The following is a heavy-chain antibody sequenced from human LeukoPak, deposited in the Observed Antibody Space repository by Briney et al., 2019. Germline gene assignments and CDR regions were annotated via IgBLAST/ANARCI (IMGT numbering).Heavy chain of an antibody. V-gene: IGHV3-64D*09. Sequence: GGSLRLSCSASGFTFSRYPMHWVRQTPGKGLEYVSAISGNGGSTYYADSVKGRFTISRDNSKNTLYLQMSSLRTEDTAIYYCVKAQYDFWSGLDYWGQGTLVTVSS. D-gene: IGHD3-3*01. CDR3: VKAQYDFWSGLDY. CDR2: ISGNGGST. CDR1: GFTFSRYP. J-gene: IGHJ4*02.